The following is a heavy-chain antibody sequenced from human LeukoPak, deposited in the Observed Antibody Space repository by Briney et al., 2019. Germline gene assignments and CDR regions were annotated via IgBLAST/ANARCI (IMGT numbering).Heavy chain of an antibody. CDR3: ARRRITIFGVTNRGYFDY. J-gene: IGHJ4*02. CDR1: GGSFSGYY. Sequence: PSETLSLTCAVYGGSFSGYYWSWIRQPPGKGLEWIGEINHSGSTNCNPSLKSRVTISVDTSKNQFSLKLSSVTAADTAVYYCARRRITIFGVTNRGYFDYWGQGTLVTVSS. D-gene: IGHD3-3*01. V-gene: IGHV4-34*01. CDR2: INHSGST.